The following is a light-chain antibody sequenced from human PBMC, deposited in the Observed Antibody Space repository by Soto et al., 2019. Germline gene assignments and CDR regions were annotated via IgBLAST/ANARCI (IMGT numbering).Light chain of an antibody. Sequence: QSALTQPASVSGSPGQSITISCTGTSSDVGGYNHVSWYQQYPGKAPKLMIYGVTNRPSGVSHRFSGSKSGNTASLTISGLQPEDEADYYCSSYTTSSTLVFGTGTKLTVL. J-gene: IGLJ1*01. CDR1: SSDVGGYNH. V-gene: IGLV2-14*01. CDR3: SSYTTSSTLV. CDR2: GVT.